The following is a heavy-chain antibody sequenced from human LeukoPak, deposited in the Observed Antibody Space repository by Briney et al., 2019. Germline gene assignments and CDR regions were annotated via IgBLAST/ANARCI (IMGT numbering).Heavy chain of an antibody. Sequence: GGSLRLSCAASGFTFSSYSMNWVRQAPGKGLEWVSVIYSGGSTYYADSVKGRFTISRDNSKNTLYLQMNSLRAEDTAVYYCASTSKLQEAWGQGTLVTVSS. CDR3: ASTSKLQEA. V-gene: IGHV3-66*01. D-gene: IGHD1-7*01. CDR1: GFTFSSYS. CDR2: IYSGGST. J-gene: IGHJ4*02.